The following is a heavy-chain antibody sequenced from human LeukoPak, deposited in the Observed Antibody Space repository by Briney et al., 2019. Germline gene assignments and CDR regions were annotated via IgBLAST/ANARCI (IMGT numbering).Heavy chain of an antibody. D-gene: IGHD3-10*01. Sequence: SETLSLTRTLSGGPISNYYWSCIRQPAGKGLECIGHMYTSGSTNYPPSLKSRVTMSVDTSKNQFSLEMHSVTAADTAVYYWAREGDFWSSGTWFDHWGQGTLVTVSS. CDR3: AREGDFWSSGTWFDH. J-gene: IGHJ5*02. V-gene: IGHV4-4*07. CDR2: MYTSGST. CDR1: GGPISNYY.